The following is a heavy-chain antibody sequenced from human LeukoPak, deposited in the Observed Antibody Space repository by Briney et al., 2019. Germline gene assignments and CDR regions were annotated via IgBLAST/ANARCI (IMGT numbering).Heavy chain of an antibody. CDR3: AKDRGYGEHEPFES. V-gene: IGHV3-30*18. J-gene: IGHJ4*02. CDR2: SSHDEVGK. Sequence: PGRPWDLPWAASDFTFSNYAILGVAKPQGKGLGWWAVSSHDEVGKQFADSVKGRFTLSRDNSRDSVHLQMNRLRDEDTAVYYCAKDRGYGEHEPFESWGQGSLVTVST. CDR1: DFTFSNYA. D-gene: IGHD4/OR15-4a*01.